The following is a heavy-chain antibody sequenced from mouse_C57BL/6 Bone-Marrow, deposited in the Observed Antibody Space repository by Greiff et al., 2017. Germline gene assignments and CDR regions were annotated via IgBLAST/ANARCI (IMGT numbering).Heavy chain of an antibody. D-gene: IGHD4-1*01. CDR3: ARHWDFDY. CDR2: ISSGGSYT. J-gene: IGHJ2*01. Sequence: EVKLVESGGDLVKPGGSLRLSCAASGFTFSSFGMSWVRQTPDKRLEWVATISSGGSYTYYPDSVKGRFTISRDNAKNTRYLQMSSLKSEDTAMYYCARHWDFDYWGQGTTLTVSS. CDR1: GFTFSSFG. V-gene: IGHV5-6*02.